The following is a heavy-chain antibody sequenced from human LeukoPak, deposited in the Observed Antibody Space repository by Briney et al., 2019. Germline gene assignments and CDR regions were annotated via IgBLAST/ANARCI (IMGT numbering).Heavy chain of an antibody. V-gene: IGHV3-48*03. CDR2: ISSSGSDI. CDR1: GFTFSSYE. J-gene: IGHJ4*02. Sequence: GGSLRLSCAASGFTFSSYEMNWVRQAPGKGLEWVSYISSSGSDIYYADSVKGRFTISRDNAKNSLHLQMNSLRAEDTAVYYCARSHYGGSLYFFDYWGQGTLVTVSS. CDR3: ARSHYGGSLYFFDY. D-gene: IGHD4-23*01.